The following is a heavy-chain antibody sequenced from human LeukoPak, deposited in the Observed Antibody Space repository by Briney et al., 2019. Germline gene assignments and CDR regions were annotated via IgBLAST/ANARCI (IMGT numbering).Heavy chain of an antibody. V-gene: IGHV1-18*01. D-gene: IGHD2-15*01. J-gene: IGHJ6*02. CDR2: ISAYNGNT. CDR1: GYTFTSYG. Sequence: ASVKVSCKASGYTFTSYGISWVRQAPGQGLEWMGWISAYNGNTNYAQKLQGRVTMTTDTSTSTAYMELRSLRSDDTAVYYCARDRYCSGGSCYSVDYYYGMDVWGQGTTVTVSS. CDR3: ARDRYCSGGSCYSVDYYYGMDV.